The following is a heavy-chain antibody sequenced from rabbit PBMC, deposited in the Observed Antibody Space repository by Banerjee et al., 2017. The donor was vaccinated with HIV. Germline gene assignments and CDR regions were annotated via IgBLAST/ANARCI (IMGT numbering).Heavy chain of an antibody. V-gene: IGHV1S45*01. CDR3: ARDRDAGYAGAGYVKL. Sequence: QEQLEESAGGLVQPGGSLKLSCKASGFTLSSYYMNWVRQAPGKGLEWIACINAVTGKAVYASWAKGRFTFSKTSSTTVTLQMTSLTAADTATYFCARDRDAGYAGAGYVKLWGQGTLVTVS. CDR1: GFTLSSYYM. D-gene: IGHD4-2*01. CDR2: INAVTGKA. J-gene: IGHJ3*01.